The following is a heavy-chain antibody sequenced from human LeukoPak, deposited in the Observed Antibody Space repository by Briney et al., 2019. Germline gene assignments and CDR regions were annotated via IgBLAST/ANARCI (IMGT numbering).Heavy chain of an antibody. V-gene: IGHV6-1*01. D-gene: IGHD6-13*01. Sequence: SQTLSLTFAISGDSVSSNSATWNWIRQSPSRGLEWLGRTYYRSKWSNEYAVSVKSRITINPDTSKNQFSLQLNSVTPEDTAVYYCVKGYGSTWYWFDPWGQGTLVTVSS. CDR2: TYYRSKWSN. CDR3: VKGYGSTWYWFDP. CDR1: GDSVSSNSAT. J-gene: IGHJ5*02.